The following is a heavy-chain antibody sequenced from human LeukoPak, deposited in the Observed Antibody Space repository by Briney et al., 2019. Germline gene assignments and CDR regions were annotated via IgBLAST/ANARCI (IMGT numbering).Heavy chain of an antibody. CDR1: GFTFSSYG. V-gene: IGHV3-33*01. Sequence: GGSLRLSCAASGFTFSSYGMHWVRQAPGKGLEWVAVIWYDGSKKYYADSVKGRFTISRDNSKNTLSLQMNSLRAEDTAVYYCARARGVSTGYRPIDYWGQGTLVTVSS. CDR2: IWYDGSKK. J-gene: IGHJ4*02. D-gene: IGHD3-22*01. CDR3: ARARGVSTGYRPIDY.